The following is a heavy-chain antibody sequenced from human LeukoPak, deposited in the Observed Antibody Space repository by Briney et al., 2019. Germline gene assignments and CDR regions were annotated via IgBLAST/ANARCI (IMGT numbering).Heavy chain of an antibody. CDR2: MNPNSGNT. Sequence: ASVKVSCKASGYTFTSYDINWVRQATGQGLEWMGWMNPNSGNTGYAQKFQGRVTITRNTSISTAYMELSSLRSEDTAVYYCARGQQLAIYYYYMDVWGRGTTVTVSS. CDR1: GYTFTSYD. J-gene: IGHJ6*03. CDR3: ARGQQLAIYYYYMDV. D-gene: IGHD6-13*01. V-gene: IGHV1-8*03.